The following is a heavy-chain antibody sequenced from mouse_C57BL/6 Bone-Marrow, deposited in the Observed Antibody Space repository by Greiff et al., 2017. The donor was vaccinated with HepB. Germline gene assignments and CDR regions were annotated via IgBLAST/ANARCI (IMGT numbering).Heavy chain of an antibody. CDR3: TRDVGFFMYYAMDY. CDR2: ISSGGDYI. Sequence: EVKLMESGEGLVKPGGSLKLSCAASGFTFSSYAMSWVRQTPEKRLEWVAYISSGGDYIYYADTVKGRFTISIDNARNTLYLQMSSLKSEDTAMYYCTRDVGFFMYYAMDYWGQGTSVTVSS. CDR1: GFTFSSYA. V-gene: IGHV5-9-1*02. J-gene: IGHJ4*01. D-gene: IGHD1-2*01.